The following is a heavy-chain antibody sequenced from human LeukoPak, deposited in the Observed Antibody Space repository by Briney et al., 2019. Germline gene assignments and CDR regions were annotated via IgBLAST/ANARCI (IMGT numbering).Heavy chain of an antibody. J-gene: IGHJ6*02. CDR2: IIPILGIA. CDR3: ARDDQGDYYGMDV. Sequence: WASVKVSCKASGGTFSSYAISWVRQAPGQGLEWMGRIIPILGIANYAQKFQGRVTITADKSTSTAYMELSSLRSEDTAVYYCARDDQGDYYGMDVWGQGTTVTVSS. CDR1: GGTFSSYA. D-gene: IGHD1-26*01. V-gene: IGHV1-69*04.